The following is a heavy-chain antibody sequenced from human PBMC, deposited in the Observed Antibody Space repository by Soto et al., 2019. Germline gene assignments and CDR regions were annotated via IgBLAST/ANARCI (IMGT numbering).Heavy chain of an antibody. CDR1: GFTFSSYA. CDR2: ISGSGGST. D-gene: IGHD3-9*01. V-gene: IGHV3-23*01. Sequence: GVSLRLSCAASGFTFSSYAMSWVRQAPGKGLEWVSAISGSGGSTYYADSVKGRFTISRDNSKNTLYLQMNSLRAEDTAVYYCAKVALRYFDWLKNWFDPWGQGTLVTVSS. CDR3: AKVALRYFDWLKNWFDP. J-gene: IGHJ5*02.